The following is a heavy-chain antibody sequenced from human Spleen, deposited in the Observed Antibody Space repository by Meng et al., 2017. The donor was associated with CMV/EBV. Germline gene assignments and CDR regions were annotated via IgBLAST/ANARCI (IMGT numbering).Heavy chain of an antibody. V-gene: IGHV1-18*01. D-gene: IGHD6-25*01. J-gene: IGHJ5*02. CDR3: AREGVYGRLTWFDP. Sequence: ASVKVSCKASGYTFANYGITWVRQAPGQGLEWMGWISTQYGNTKYAQRFQGRVTMTTDTSTNTAYMELRSLRSDDTAVYYCAREGVYGRLTWFDPWGQGTLVTVSS. CDR1: GYTFANYG. CDR2: ISTQYGNT.